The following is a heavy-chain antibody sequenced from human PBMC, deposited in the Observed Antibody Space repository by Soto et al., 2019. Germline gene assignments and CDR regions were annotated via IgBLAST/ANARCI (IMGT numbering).Heavy chain of an antibody. CDR3: ARVNGGSYDWFDP. CDR2: MIPNSGTT. V-gene: IGHV1-8*01. D-gene: IGHD1-26*01. CDR1: GYTFTSYD. Sequence: HVQLVQSGAEVKKPGASVKVSCKASGYTFTSYDINWVRQATGQVLEWMGWMIPNSGTTGYAQKFQGRITMTRNTSISTAYMELRSLRSEDPAVYYCARVNGGSYDWFDPCRQGTLVTVSS. J-gene: IGHJ5*02.